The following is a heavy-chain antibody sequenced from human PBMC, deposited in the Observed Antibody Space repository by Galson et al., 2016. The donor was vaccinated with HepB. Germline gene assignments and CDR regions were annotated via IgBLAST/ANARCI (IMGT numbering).Heavy chain of an antibody. Sequence: SLRLSCAASGFTFSYYSMNWARQAPGKGLEWVSTISIGSPSYIYYADSVRGRFTISRDNAKNSLYLQMNSLRAEDTAVDYCARGGATILRGEDLDYWGQGTLVTVSS. D-gene: IGHD5-12*01. CDR1: GFTFSYYS. CDR2: ISIGSPSYI. CDR3: ARGGATILRGEDLDY. J-gene: IGHJ4*02. V-gene: IGHV3-21*01.